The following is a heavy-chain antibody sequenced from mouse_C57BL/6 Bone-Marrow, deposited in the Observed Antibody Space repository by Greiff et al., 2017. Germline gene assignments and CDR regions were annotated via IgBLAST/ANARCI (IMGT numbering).Heavy chain of an antibody. CDR1: GFTFSSYT. J-gene: IGHJ4*01. CDR2: ISGGGGNT. CDR3: ARPYGSYAMDY. Sequence: EVQGVESGGGLVKPGGSLKLSCAASGFTFSSYTMSWVRQTPEKRLEWVATISGGGGNTYYPDSVKGRFTISRDNAKNTLYLQMSSLRSEDTALYYCARPYGSYAMDYWGQGTSVTVSS. D-gene: IGHD1-1*01. V-gene: IGHV5-9*01.